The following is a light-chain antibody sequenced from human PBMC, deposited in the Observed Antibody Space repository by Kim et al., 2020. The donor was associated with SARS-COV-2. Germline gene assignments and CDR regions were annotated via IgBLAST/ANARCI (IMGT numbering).Light chain of an antibody. CDR2: QDK. CDR1: QLGDKY. Sequence: ESPGQAASITCSGDQLGDKYFCWYQQKPGQSPVLVIYQDKNRPSGIPERFSGSNSGNTATLTISGTQAMDEADYYCQAWDTTVVFGGGTQLTVL. CDR3: QAWDTTVV. J-gene: IGLJ2*01. V-gene: IGLV3-1*01.